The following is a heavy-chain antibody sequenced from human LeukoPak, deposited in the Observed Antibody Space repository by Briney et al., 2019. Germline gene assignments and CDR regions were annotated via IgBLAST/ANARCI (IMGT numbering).Heavy chain of an antibody. V-gene: IGHV1-2*04. CDR1: GYTFTGYY. CDR3: ARVRGVVPAADFDY. J-gene: IGHJ4*02. D-gene: IGHD2-2*01. Sequence: GASVKVSCKASGYTFTGYYMHWVRQAPGQGLEWMGWIDPNSGGTNYAQKFQGWVTMTRDTSISTAYMELSRLRSDDTAVYYCARVRGVVPAADFDYWGQGTLVTVSS. CDR2: IDPNSGGT.